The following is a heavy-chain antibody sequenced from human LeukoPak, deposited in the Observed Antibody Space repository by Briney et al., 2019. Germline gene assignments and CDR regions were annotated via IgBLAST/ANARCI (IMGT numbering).Heavy chain of an antibody. Sequence: TSETLSLTCTVSGYSISGGYYWGWIRQPPGKGLEWIGSIYHSGSTYYNPSLKSRVTISVDTSKNQFSLKLGSVTAADTAVYYCARGDIVVDPYAFDIWGQGTMVTVSS. V-gene: IGHV4-38-2*02. CDR2: IYHSGST. CDR1: GYSISGGYY. J-gene: IGHJ3*02. D-gene: IGHD2-2*01. CDR3: ARGDIVVDPYAFDI.